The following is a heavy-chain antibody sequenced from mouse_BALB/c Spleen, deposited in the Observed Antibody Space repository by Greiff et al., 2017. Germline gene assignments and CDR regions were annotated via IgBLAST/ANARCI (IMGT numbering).Heavy chain of an antibody. V-gene: IGHV1-82*01. Sequence: QVQLQQSGPELVKPGASVKISCKASGYAFSSSWMNWVKQRPGQGLEWIGRIYPGDGDTNYNGKFKGKATLTADKSSSTAYMQLSSLTSVDSAVYFCARGNYRYDGYAMDYWGQGTSVTVSS. CDR1: GYAFSSSW. CDR2: IYPGDGDT. CDR3: ARGNYRYDGYAMDY. J-gene: IGHJ4*01. D-gene: IGHD2-14*01.